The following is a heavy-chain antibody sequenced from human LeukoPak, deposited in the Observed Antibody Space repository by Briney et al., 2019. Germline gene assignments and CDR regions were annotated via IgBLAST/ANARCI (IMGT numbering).Heavy chain of an antibody. J-gene: IGHJ5*02. Sequence: ASVKVSCKASVGTFSSYAISWVRQAPGQGLEWMGGIIPIFGTANYAQKFQGRVTITADKSTSTAYMELSSLRSEDTAVYYCARVVVAAIGSWFDPWGQGTLVTVSS. CDR1: VGTFSSYA. CDR2: IIPIFGTA. CDR3: ARVVVAAIGSWFDP. V-gene: IGHV1-69*06. D-gene: IGHD2-15*01.